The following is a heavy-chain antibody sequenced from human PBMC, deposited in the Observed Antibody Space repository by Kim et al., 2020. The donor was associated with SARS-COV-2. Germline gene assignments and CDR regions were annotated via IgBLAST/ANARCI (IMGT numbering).Heavy chain of an antibody. CDR1: GFTFSSYA. V-gene: IGHV3-23*01. CDR3: ARTMSAYYYYGMDV. J-gene: IGHJ6*02. Sequence: GGSLRLSCAASGFTFSSYAMNWVRQAPGKGLEWVSTISGSDSSTYYADSVKGRFTISRDNSKNTLYLQMNSLRAEDTAVYYCARTMSAYYYYGMDVWGQGTTVTVSS. D-gene: IGHD3-22*01. CDR2: ISGSDSST.